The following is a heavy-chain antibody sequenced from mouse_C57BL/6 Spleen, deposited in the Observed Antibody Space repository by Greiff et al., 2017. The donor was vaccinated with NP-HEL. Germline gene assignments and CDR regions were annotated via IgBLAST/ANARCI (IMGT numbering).Heavy chain of an antibody. D-gene: IGHD2-1*01. V-gene: IGHV14-4*01. CDR1: GFNIKDDY. CDR3: TTGYYGNYVGY. Sequence: EVQLQQSGAELVRPGASVKLSCTASGFNIKDDYMHWVKQRPEQGLEWIGWIDPENGDTEYASKFQGKATITADTSSNTAYLQLSSLTSEDTAVYYCTTGYYGNYVGYWGQGTPLTVSS. J-gene: IGHJ2*01. CDR2: IDPENGDT.